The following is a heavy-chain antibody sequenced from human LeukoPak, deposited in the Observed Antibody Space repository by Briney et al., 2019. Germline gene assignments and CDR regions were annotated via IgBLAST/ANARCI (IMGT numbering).Heavy chain of an antibody. CDR2: INPKSGGT. CDR1: GYSFTGHY. J-gene: IGHJ3*02. CDR3: ARNLWFGESSDAFDM. V-gene: IGHV1-2*02. D-gene: IGHD3-10*01. Sequence: WASVKVSCKASGYSFTGHYMHWVRQAPGQGLEWMGWINPKSGGTNYAQKFQGRVTMTRDTSIGTAYMDMSSLRSDDTAVYYCARNLWFGESSDAFDMWGQGTMVTVSS.